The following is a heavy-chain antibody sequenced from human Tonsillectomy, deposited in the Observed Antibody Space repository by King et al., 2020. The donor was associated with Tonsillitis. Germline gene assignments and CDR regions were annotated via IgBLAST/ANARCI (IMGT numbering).Heavy chain of an antibody. Sequence: LQLQESGPGLVKPSQTLSLTCTVSGDSISSGDYYWSWIRQSPGKGLEWIGYIHHTGGTYYNPSLKSRLVISVDTSKNQFSLSLTSVTAADTAVYYCAQAKGEACYFDLWGQGILVTVSS. J-gene: IGHJ4*02. CDR3: AQAKGEACYFDL. V-gene: IGHV4-30-4*01. CDR2: IHHTGGT. CDR1: GDSISSGDYY. D-gene: IGHD3-16*01.